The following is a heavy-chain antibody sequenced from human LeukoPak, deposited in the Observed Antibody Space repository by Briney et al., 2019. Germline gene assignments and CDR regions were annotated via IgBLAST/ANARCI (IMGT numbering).Heavy chain of an antibody. CDR3: AREDYYDSSGYDY. D-gene: IGHD3-22*01. Sequence: GGSLRLSCAASGFTFSSYGMHWVRQAPGKGLEWVAVIWYDGSNKYYADSVKGRFTISRDNSKNTLYLQMNSLRAEDTAVYYRAREDYYDSSGYDYWGQGTLVTVSS. V-gene: IGHV3-33*01. J-gene: IGHJ4*02. CDR1: GFTFSSYG. CDR2: IWYDGSNK.